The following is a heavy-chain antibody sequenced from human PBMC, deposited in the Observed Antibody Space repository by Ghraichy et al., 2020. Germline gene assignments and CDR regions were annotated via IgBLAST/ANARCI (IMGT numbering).Heavy chain of an antibody. V-gene: IGHV4-34*01. CDR1: GGSFSGYY. D-gene: IGHD3-10*01. J-gene: IGHJ4*02. CDR3: ARGGSWFGELLQREVYFDY. CDR2: INHSGST. Sequence: SETLSLTCAVYGGSFSGYYWSWIRQPPGKGLEWIGEINHSGSTNYNPSLKSRVTISVDTSKNQFSLKLSSVTAAATAVYYCARGGSWFGELLQREVYFDYWGQGTLVTVSS.